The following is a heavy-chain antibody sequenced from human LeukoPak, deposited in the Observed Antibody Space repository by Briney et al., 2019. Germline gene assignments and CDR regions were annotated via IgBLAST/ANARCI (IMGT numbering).Heavy chain of an antibody. CDR1: GYTFTDYY. V-gene: IGHV1-2*02. CDR3: ARSRNNDDAFDI. CDR2: INPNSGGT. J-gene: IGHJ3*02. Sequence: ASVKVSCKASGYTFTDYYMHWVRQAPGQGLEWMGWINPNSGGTNYAQKFQGRVTMTRDTSISTAYMELSRLRSDDTAVYYCARSRNNDDAFDIWGQGAMVTVSS. D-gene: IGHD2-8*01.